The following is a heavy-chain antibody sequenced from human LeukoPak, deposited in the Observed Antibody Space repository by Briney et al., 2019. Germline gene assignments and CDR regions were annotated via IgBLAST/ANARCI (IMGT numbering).Heavy chain of an antibody. V-gene: IGHV4-59*08. J-gene: IGHJ4*02. D-gene: IGHD6-13*01. Sequence: PSETLSLTCTVSGGSISSYYWSWIRQPPGKGLEWIGSIYHSGSTYYNPSLKSRVTISVDTSKNQFFLKLSSVTAADTAVYYCASCIAAAGDFDYWGQGTLVTVSS. CDR3: ASCIAAAGDFDY. CDR1: GGSISSYY. CDR2: IYHSGST.